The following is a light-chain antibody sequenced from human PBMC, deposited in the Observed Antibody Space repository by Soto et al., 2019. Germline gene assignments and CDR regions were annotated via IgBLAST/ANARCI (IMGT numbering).Light chain of an antibody. J-gene: IGLJ1*01. CDR3: CSSAPESTYV. V-gene: IGLV2-23*01. CDR2: KGT. CDR1: SSDVGAYNS. Sequence: QSVLAQPASVSGSPGQSITISCTGTSSDVGAYNSVSWYQQHPHKAPQVIIYKGTQRPSGVSNRFSGSTSGNAASLTISGLQADYEADYFCCSSAPESTYVFGNGTKVTVL.